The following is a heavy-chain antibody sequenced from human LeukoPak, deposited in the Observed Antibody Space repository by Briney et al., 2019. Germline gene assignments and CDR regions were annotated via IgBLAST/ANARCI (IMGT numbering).Heavy chain of an antibody. D-gene: IGHD3-22*01. V-gene: IGHV3-43*01. Sequence: PGGSLRLSCAASGFTFDDYSLHWVRQRPGKGLEWVSHISWDGGSIFYAHSVKGRFFISRDNSKDSLYLQMNSLRAEDTAVYYCAKDSYYDSSGYFWGQGTLVTVSS. CDR1: GFTFDDYS. CDR2: ISWDGGSI. J-gene: IGHJ4*02. CDR3: AKDSYYDSSGYF.